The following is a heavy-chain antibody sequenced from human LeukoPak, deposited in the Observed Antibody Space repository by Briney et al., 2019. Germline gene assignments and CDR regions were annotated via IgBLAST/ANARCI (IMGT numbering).Heavy chain of an antibody. CDR2: IYSSGST. Sequence: SETLSLTCTVSGGSISSYSWSWIRQPAGKGLEWIGRIYSSGSTNYNPSLKSRVTMSLDTSKNQFSLKLSSVTAADKAVYYCARSCRILDIVATIRARLGGNGFDIWGQGTMVTVSS. D-gene: IGHD5-12*01. CDR3: ARSCRILDIVATIRARLGGNGFDI. CDR1: GGSISSYS. J-gene: IGHJ3*02. V-gene: IGHV4-4*07.